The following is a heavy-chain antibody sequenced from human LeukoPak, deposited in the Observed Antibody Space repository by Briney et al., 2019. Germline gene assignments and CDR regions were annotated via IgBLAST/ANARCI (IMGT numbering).Heavy chain of an antibody. CDR3: ARVGAARLDFDY. D-gene: IGHD6-6*01. CDR1: GGSMSSYY. V-gene: IGHV4-59*01. Sequence: SETLSLTCSVSGGSMSSYYWSWIRQPPGKGLEWIGYIYYSGSTNYNPSLKSRVTISVDTSKNQFSLKLSSVTAADTAVYYCARVGAARLDFDYWGQGTLVTVSS. CDR2: IYYSGST. J-gene: IGHJ4*02.